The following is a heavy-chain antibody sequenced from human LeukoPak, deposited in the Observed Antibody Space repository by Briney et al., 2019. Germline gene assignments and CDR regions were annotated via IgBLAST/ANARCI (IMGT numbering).Heavy chain of an antibody. D-gene: IGHD6-13*01. J-gene: IGHJ4*02. CDR2: INSSGSAI. CDR3: ARLGSSRNNFDY. V-gene: IGHV3-48*03. Sequence: QPGGSLRLSCGASGFTFRSYEMNWVRQAPGKGLEWVSYINSSGSAIDYADSVKGRFTISRDNAKNSLYLQMNSLKAEDTGVYYCARLGSSRNNFDYWGQGTLVTVSS. CDR1: GFTFRSYE.